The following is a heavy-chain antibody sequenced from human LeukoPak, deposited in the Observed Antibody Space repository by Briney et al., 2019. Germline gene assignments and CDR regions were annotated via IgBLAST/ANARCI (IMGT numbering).Heavy chain of an antibody. CDR2: MNPNSGNT. CDR3: ARTDSGGHYNIFDI. D-gene: IGHD3-22*01. V-gene: IGHV1-8*03. CDR1: GYTFTSYD. J-gene: IGHJ3*02. Sequence: ASVKVSCKASGYTFTSYDINWVRQATGQGLEWMGWMNPNSGNTGYAQKFQGRVTITRNTSISTAYMELSSLRSEDTAVYYCARTDSGGHYNIFDIWGQGTMVTVSS.